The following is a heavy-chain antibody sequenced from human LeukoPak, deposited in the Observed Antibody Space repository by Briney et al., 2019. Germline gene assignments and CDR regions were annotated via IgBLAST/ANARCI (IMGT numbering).Heavy chain of an antibody. D-gene: IGHD4-17*01. CDR1: GGSVSSGSFY. J-gene: IGHJ4*02. Sequence: AETLSLTCTVSGGSVSSGSFYWSWIRQPPGKGLEWIGYIYYSRSTNYNPSLKSRVTISVDTSKNQFSLNLSSVTAADTAVYYCARVVTTGTYFDYWGQGALVTVSS. CDR2: IYYSRST. V-gene: IGHV4-61*01. CDR3: ARVVTTGTYFDY.